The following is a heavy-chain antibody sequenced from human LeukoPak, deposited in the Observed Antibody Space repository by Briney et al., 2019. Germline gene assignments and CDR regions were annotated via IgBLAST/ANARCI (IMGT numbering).Heavy chain of an antibody. V-gene: IGHV4-59*01. D-gene: IGHD3-3*01. J-gene: IGHJ6*03. CDR2: IYYSGST. CDR3: ARGRAYYDFWSGYLSGSMDV. Sequence: SETLSLTCTVSGGSISSYYWSWIRQPPGKGLEWIGYIYYSGSTNYNPSLKSRATISVDTSKNQFSLKLSSVTAADTAVYYCARGRAYYDFWSGYLSGSMDVWGKGTTVTVSS. CDR1: GGSISSYY.